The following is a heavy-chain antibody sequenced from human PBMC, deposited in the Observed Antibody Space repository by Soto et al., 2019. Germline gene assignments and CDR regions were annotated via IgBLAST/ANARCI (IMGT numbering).Heavy chain of an antibody. V-gene: IGHV4-34*01. CDR2: INHSGST. J-gene: IGHJ6*02. D-gene: IGHD1-26*01. Sequence: SETLSLTCAVYGGSFSGYYWSWIRQPPGKGLEWIGEINHSGSTNYSPSLKSRVTISVDTSKNQFSLKLSSVTAADTAVYYCARGVAGSYYYYYGMDVWGQGTTVTVSS. CDR1: GGSFSGYY. CDR3: ARGVAGSYYYYYGMDV.